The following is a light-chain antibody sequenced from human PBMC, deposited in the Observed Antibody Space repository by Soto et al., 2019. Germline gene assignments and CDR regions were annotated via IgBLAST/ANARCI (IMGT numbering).Light chain of an antibody. CDR3: QQYNKWPIP. J-gene: IGKJ5*01. Sequence: GMYLSGATVSVSQREGGTLSCRASQSVRSNLAWYHQKPGQAPRLLIYRASTRAAGLPDRFSGSGSETEFTLTISSVQSEDFAVYYCQQYNKWPIPFGQVGLPAIK. CDR2: RAS. V-gene: IGKV3-15*01. CDR1: QSVRSN.